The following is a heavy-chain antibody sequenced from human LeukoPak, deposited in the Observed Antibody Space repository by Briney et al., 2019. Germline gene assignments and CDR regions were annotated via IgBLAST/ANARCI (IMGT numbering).Heavy chain of an antibody. D-gene: IGHD2-21*02. J-gene: IGHJ4*02. V-gene: IGHV3-15*01. CDR3: TTGRFSYCGGDCRDY. CDR2: IKSKTDGGTT. Sequence: GGSLRLSCAASGFTFSNAWMRWVRQAPGKGLEWVGRIKSKTDGGTTDYAAPVKGRFTISRDDSKNTLCLQMNSLKTEDTAVYYCTTGRFSYCGGDCRDYWGQGTLVTVSS. CDR1: GFTFSNAW.